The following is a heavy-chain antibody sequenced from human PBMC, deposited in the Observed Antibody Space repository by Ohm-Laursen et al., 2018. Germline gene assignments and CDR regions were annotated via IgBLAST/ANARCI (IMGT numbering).Heavy chain of an antibody. CDR1: GFTFSNFW. Sequence: SLRLSCAASGFTFSNFWMSWVRQAPGKGLEWVSSISSSSSYIYYADSVKGRFTISRDNAKNSLYLQMNSLRAEDTAVYYCARARDSSGYYYAFDIWGQGTMVTVSS. CDR3: ARARDSSGYYYAFDI. D-gene: IGHD3-22*01. J-gene: IGHJ3*02. V-gene: IGHV3-21*01. CDR2: ISSSSSYI.